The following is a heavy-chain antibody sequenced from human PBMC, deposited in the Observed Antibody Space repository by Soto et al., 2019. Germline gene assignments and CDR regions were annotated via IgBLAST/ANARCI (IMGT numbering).Heavy chain of an antibody. J-gene: IGHJ4*02. CDR3: ARAVAGTPFDY. D-gene: IGHD6-19*01. Sequence: GASVKVSCKASGYTFTSYGIRWVRQAPVQGLEWMVCISAYDRHTNYAQKLQGRVTMTTDTSTSTAYMELRSLRSDDTAVYYCARAVAGTPFDYWAQGTLVTVSS. CDR2: ISAYDRHT. V-gene: IGHV1-18*01. CDR1: GYTFTSYG.